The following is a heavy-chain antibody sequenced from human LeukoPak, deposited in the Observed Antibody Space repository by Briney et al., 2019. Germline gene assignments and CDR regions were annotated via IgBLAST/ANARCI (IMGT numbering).Heavy chain of an antibody. D-gene: IGHD3-22*01. J-gene: IGHJ4*02. CDR3: ARAPYYYDSSGYYYNY. CDR2: FDPEDGET. V-gene: IGHV1-24*01. CDR1: GYTLTELS. Sequence: ASMKVSCKVSGYTLTELSMHWVRQAPGKGLEWMGGFDPEDGETIYAQKFQGRVTMTEDTSTDTAYMELSSLRAEDTAVYYCARAPYYYDSSGYYYNYWGQGTLVTVSS.